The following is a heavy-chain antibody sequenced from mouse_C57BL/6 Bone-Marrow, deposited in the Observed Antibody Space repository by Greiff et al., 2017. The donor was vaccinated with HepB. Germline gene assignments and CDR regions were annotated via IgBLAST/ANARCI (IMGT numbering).Heavy chain of an antibody. D-gene: IGHD3-2*02. CDR1: GFTFSSYG. CDR2: ISSGGSYT. Sequence: EVMLVESGGDLVKPGGSLKLSCAASGFTFSSYGMSWVRQTPDKRLEWVATISSGGSYTYYPDSVKGRFTISRDNAKNTLYLQMSSLKSEDTAMYYCARKQLRMYYWGQGTSVTVSS. V-gene: IGHV5-6*01. J-gene: IGHJ4*01. CDR3: ARKQLRMYY.